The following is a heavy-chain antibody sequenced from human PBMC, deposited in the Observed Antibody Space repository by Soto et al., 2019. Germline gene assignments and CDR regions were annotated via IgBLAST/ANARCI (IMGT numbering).Heavy chain of an antibody. V-gene: IGHV3-21*01. CDR2: ISSSSSYI. Sequence: PGGSLRLSSAASGFTFSSYSMNWVRQAPGKGLEWVSSISSSSSYIYYADSVKGRFTISRDNAKNSLYLQMNSLRAEDTAVYYCARDLRGDFWSGYYPAHTTYWFDPWGQGTLVTVSS. CDR1: GFTFSSYS. J-gene: IGHJ5*02. D-gene: IGHD3-3*01. CDR3: ARDLRGDFWSGYYPAHTTYWFDP.